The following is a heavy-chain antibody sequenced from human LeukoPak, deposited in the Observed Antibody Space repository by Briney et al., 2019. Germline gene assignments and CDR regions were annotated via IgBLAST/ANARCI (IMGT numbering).Heavy chain of an antibody. CDR1: GYTFTSYY. CDR2: INPSGGST. J-gene: IGHJ4*02. Sequence: ASVKVSCKASGYTFTSYYMNWVRQAPGQGLEWVGIINPSGGSTRYAQKFQGRVTMTTDTSTSTVYMELSSLRSEDTAVYYCATETGNFYFYSWGQGTLVTVSS. D-gene: IGHD1-7*01. CDR3: ATETGNFYFYS. V-gene: IGHV1-46*01.